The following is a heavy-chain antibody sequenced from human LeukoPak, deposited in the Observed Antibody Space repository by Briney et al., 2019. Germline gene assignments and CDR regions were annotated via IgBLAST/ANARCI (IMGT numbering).Heavy chain of an antibody. J-gene: IGHJ4*02. CDR1: GFTFSSYA. CDR3: ARQTTVATDC. D-gene: IGHD4-23*01. CDR2: ISYDGSNK. Sequence: GGSLRLSCAASGFTFSSYAMHWVRQAPGKGLEWVAVISYDGSNKYYADSVKGRFTISRDNSKNTLYLQMNGLRVEDTALYYCARQTTVATDCWGQGTLVTVS. V-gene: IGHV3-30-3*01.